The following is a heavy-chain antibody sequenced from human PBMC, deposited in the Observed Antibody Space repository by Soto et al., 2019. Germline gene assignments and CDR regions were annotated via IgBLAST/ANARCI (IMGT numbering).Heavy chain of an antibody. V-gene: IGHV3-74*01. CDR2: VNGDGSST. CDR1: GFILRSHW. J-gene: IGHJ3*02. Sequence: EVQLVESGGGLVQPGGSLRLSCAASGFILRSHWMHWVRQPPGKGLVWVSRVNGDGSSTDYANSVKGRLTISRDSAKNTLYLQMDSLRAEDMAVYYCARGTSWQVHDAFDIWGQGTMVTVSS. CDR3: ARGTSWQVHDAFDI. D-gene: IGHD6-13*01.